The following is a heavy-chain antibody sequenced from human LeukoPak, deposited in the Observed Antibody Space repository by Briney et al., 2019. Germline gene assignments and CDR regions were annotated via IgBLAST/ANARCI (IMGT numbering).Heavy chain of an antibody. D-gene: IGHD3-3*01. CDR2: IRHNNGNT. Sequence: ASVKVSCKASGYTFTNYGIIWLRQAPGQGLEWMGWIRHNNGNTNYAQKVQGRVTMTTDTSTSTAYMELRSLRSDDTAVYYCARGGHLEWAIDYWGQGTLVTVSS. CDR3: ARGGHLEWAIDY. J-gene: IGHJ4*02. CDR1: GYTFTNYG. V-gene: IGHV1-18*01.